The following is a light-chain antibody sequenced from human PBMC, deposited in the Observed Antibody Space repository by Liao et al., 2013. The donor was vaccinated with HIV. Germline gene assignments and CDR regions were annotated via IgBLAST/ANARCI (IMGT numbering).Light chain of an antibody. CDR3: QVWDSSLYV. V-gene: IGLV3-21*01. Sequence: SYVLTQPPSVSVAPGKTARITCGRNNIGSKSVHWYQQKPGQAPVLVIYYDSDRPSGIPERFSGSNSGNTATLTISRVEAGDEADYYCQVWDSSLYVFGTGTKVTVL. J-gene: IGLJ1*01. CDR2: YDS. CDR1: NIGSKS.